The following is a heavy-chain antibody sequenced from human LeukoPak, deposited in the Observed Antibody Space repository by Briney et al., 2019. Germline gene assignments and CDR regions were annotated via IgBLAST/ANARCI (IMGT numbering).Heavy chain of an antibody. Sequence: SKTLSLTCTVSGGSISSYYWSWIRQPPGEGVEWIGYIYYSGSTNYNPSLKSRVTISVDTSKNQFSLKLSSVTAADTAVYYCARSRKFGELSYFDYWGQGTLVTVSS. V-gene: IGHV4-59*08. D-gene: IGHD3-10*01. CDR3: ARSRKFGELSYFDY. J-gene: IGHJ4*02. CDR1: GGSISSYY. CDR2: IYYSGST.